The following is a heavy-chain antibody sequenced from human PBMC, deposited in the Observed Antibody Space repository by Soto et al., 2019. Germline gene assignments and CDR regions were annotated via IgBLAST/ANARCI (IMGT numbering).Heavy chain of an antibody. CDR1: GSSISSYY. V-gene: IGHV4-59*01. Sequence: SETLSLTCIVSGSSISSYYWSWIRQPPGKGLEWIAYISDSGSTNYNSSLKSRVTILVDTPKNQFSLKLSSVTAADTAVYYCARVGGARYPKNYFDYWGQGTLVTVSS. CDR2: ISDSGST. J-gene: IGHJ4*02. D-gene: IGHD3-10*01. CDR3: ARVGGARYPKNYFDY.